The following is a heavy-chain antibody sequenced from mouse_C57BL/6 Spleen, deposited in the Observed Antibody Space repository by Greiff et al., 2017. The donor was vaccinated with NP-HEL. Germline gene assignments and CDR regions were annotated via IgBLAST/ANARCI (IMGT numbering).Heavy chain of an antibody. CDR1: GFTFSDYG. CDR2: ISSGSSTI. V-gene: IGHV5-17*01. CDR3: ARDYGSSYVNFDY. J-gene: IGHJ2*01. Sequence: EVQVVESGGGLVKPGGSLKLSCAASGFTFSDYGMHWVRQAPEKGLEWVAYISSGSSTIYYADTVKGRFTISRDNAKNTLFLQMTSLRSEDTAMYYCARDYGSSYVNFDYWGQGTTLTVSS. D-gene: IGHD1-1*01.